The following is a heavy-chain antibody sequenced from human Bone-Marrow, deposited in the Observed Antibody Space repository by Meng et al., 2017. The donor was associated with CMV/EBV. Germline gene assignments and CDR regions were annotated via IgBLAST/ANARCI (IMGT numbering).Heavy chain of an antibody. J-gene: IGHJ4*02. D-gene: IGHD6-6*01. CDR1: GGTFSSYA. CDR3: ASGISSSLPINFAY. Sequence: SVKVSCKASGGTFSSYAISWVRQAPGQGLEWMGGIIPIFGTANYAQKFQGRVTITTDESTSTAYMELSSLRSEDTAVYYCASGISSSLPINFAYWGQGPLVTSYS. CDR2: IIPIFGTA. V-gene: IGHV1-69*05.